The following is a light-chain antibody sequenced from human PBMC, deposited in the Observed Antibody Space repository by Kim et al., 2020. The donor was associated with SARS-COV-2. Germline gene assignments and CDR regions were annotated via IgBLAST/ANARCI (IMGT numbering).Light chain of an antibody. V-gene: IGKV3-20*01. Sequence: SPGERATLSCSASQTISSSYLAWYQKKLGQAPRLLIYGASTRATGIPDRFSGGGSGTDFSLTISRLEPEDFAMYYCQQSGSSPRTFGQGTKVDIK. CDR1: QTISSSY. CDR2: GAS. CDR3: QQSGSSPRT. J-gene: IGKJ1*01.